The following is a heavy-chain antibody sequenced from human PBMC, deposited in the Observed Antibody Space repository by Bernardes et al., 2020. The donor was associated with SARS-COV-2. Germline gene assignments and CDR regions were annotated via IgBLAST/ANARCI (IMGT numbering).Heavy chain of an antibody. CDR2: INPNSGGT. CDR3: ARTDWILYGPEDGMDV. J-gene: IGHJ6*02. D-gene: IGHD3-9*01. Sequence: ASVKVSCKASGYTFTGYYMHWVRQAPGQGLEWMGWINPNSGGTNYAQKFQVRVTMTRDTSISTAYMELSRLRSDDTAVYYCARTDWILYGPEDGMDVWGQGTTVTVSS. CDR1: GYTFTGYY. V-gene: IGHV1-2*02.